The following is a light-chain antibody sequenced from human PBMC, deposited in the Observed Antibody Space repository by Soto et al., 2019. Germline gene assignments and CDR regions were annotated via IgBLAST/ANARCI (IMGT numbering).Light chain of an antibody. V-gene: IGKV3-20*01. Sequence: EIVLTQAPGTLSLSPGEGATLSCRASQSVSSSYLAWYQQKPGQAPRLLIYGASSRATGIPDRFSGSGSGKDFTLTISRLEPEDFAVYYCQQHGSSPLLNFCGGTKVDI. CDR1: QSVSSSY. CDR3: QQHGSSPLLN. CDR2: GAS. J-gene: IGKJ4*01.